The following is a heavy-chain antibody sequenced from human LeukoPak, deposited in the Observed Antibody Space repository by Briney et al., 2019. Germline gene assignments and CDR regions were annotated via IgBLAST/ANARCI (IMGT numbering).Heavy chain of an antibody. D-gene: IGHD3-22*01. J-gene: IGHJ4*02. Sequence: AGGSLRLSCAASGFTFSSYSMNWVRQAPGKGLEWVSSISSSSSYIYYADSVKGRFTISRDNAKNSLYLQMNSLRAEDTAVYYCARDSAYYDSSFDYWGQGTLVTVSS. CDR2: ISSSSSYI. CDR3: ARDSAYYDSSFDY. V-gene: IGHV3-21*01. CDR1: GFTFSSYS.